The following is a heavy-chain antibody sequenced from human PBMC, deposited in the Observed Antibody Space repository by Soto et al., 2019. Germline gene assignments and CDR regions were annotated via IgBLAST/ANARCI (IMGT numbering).Heavy chain of an antibody. CDR3: ARGFADSSGYSYFDY. CDR1: GFTFSSYA. Sequence: GGSLRLSCAASGFTFSSYAMSWVRQAPGKGLEWVSVIYSGGSTYYADSVKGRFTISRHNSKNTLYLQMNSLRAEDTAVYYCARGFADSSGYSYFDYWGQGTLVTVSS. V-gene: IGHV3-53*04. CDR2: IYSGGST. D-gene: IGHD3-22*01. J-gene: IGHJ4*02.